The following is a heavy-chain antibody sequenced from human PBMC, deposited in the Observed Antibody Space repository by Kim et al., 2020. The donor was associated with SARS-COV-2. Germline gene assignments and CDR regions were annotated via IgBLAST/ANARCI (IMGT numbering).Heavy chain of an antibody. D-gene: IGHD1-26*01. Sequence: GGSLRLSCTASGFIFSNFAVTWVRQAPGRGPEWVSTVSGNGAGTYYAGSVKGRFTISRDNSKNTVYLQMNTLRPEDTAIYSCATQRKPTSDTRNSGWY. CDR2: VSGNGAGT. J-gene: IGHJ2*01. V-gene: IGHV3-23*01. CDR1: GFIFSNFA. CDR3: ATQRKPTSDTRNSGWY.